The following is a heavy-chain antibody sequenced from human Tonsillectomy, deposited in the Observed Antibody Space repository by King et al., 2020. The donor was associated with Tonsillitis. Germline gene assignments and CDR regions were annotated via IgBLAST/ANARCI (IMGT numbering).Heavy chain of an antibody. J-gene: IGHJ3*02. V-gene: IGHV3-30*02. CDR2: IRYDGSNK. Sequence: VQLVQSGGGVVQPGGSLRLSCAASGFTFSSYGMHWVRQAPGKGLEWVAFIRYDGSNKYYADSVKGRFTISRDNSKNTLYLQMNSLRAEDTAVYYCAKDLLLLTRLAAFDIWGQGTMVTVSS. CDR3: AKDLLLLTRLAAFDI. CDR1: GFTFSSYG. D-gene: IGHD2-21*02.